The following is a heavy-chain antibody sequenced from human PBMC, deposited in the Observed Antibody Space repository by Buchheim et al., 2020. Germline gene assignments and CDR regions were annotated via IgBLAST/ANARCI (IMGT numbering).Heavy chain of an antibody. J-gene: IGHJ2*01. CDR1: GYTFTGYY. D-gene: IGHD3-10*01. Sequence: QVQLVQSGAEVKKPGASVKVSCKASGYTFTGYYIHWVRQAPGQGLEWMGWINPNSGSTNYAQKFQGRVTMTRDTSISTAYMELNRLTSDDTAVYFCASRGSSWYFDLWGRGTL. CDR3: ASRGSSWYFDL. CDR2: INPNSGST. V-gene: IGHV1-2*02.